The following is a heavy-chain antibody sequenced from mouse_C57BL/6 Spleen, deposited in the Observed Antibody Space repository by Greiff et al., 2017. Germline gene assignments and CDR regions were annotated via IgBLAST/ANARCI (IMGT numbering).Heavy chain of an antibody. CDR2: IWGVGST. CDR1: GFSLTSYG. V-gene: IGHV2-6*01. J-gene: IGHJ3*01. D-gene: IGHD2-5*01. CDR3: ASEAYYSNYAFAY. Sequence: VKLMESGPGLVAPSQSLSITCTVSGFSLTSYGVDWVRQSPGKGLEWLGVIWGVGSTNYNSALKSRLSISKDNSKSQVFLKMNSLQTDDTAMYYCASEAYYSNYAFAYWGQGTLVTVSA.